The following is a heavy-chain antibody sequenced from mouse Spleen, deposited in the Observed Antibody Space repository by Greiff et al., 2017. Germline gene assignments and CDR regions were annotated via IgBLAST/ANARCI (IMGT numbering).Heavy chain of an antibody. J-gene: IGHJ3*01. D-gene: IGHD3-3*01. CDR2: IYPGDGDT. V-gene: IGHV1-82*01. CDR3: ARGDPLLAY. Sequence: QVQLKESGPELVKPGASVKISCKASGYAFSSSWMNWVKQRPGKGLEWIGRIYPGDGDTNYNGKFKGKATLTADKSSSTAYMQLSSLTSEDSAVYFCARGDPLLAYWGQGTLVTVSA. CDR1: GYAFSSSW.